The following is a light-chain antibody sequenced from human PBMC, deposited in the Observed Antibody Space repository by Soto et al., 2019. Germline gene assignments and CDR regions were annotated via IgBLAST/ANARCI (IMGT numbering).Light chain of an antibody. CDR2: EVS. J-gene: IGLJ1*01. CDR3: SSYTSSSTPYV. Sequence: QSALTQPASVSGSPGQSITISCTGTSSDVGGYNYVSWYQQHPGKAPKLMIYEVSNRPSGVSNRFSGSKSGNPASLTISGLQAEDEADYCCSSYTSSSTPYVFGTGTKVTVL. V-gene: IGLV2-14*01. CDR1: SSDVGGYNY.